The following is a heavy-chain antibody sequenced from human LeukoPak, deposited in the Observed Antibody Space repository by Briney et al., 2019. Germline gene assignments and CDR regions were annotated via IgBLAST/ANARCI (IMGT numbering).Heavy chain of an antibody. V-gene: IGHV4-34*01. CDR3: TRNDYGDYPDAFDI. CDR1: GGSFSGYY. D-gene: IGHD4-17*01. J-gene: IGHJ3*02. Sequence: SETLSLTCAVYGGSFSGYYWSWIRQPPGKGLEWIGEINHSGSTNCNPSLKSRVTISVDTSKNQFSLNLTSVTAADTAVYYCTRNDYGDYPDAFDIWGQGTMVTVSS. CDR2: INHSGST.